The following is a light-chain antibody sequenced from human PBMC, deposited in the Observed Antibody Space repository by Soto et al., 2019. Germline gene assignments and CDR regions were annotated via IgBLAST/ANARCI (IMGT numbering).Light chain of an antibody. Sequence: DIVMTQSPLSLPVTPGEPASISCRSSQSLLHSDSYNYLDWYLQKPGQSPQLLICLGSNRASGVPDRFSGSGSGTDFTLKVSRVEAEDVGIYYCMQALQTPLTFGGGTKVEIK. CDR2: LGS. V-gene: IGKV2-28*01. J-gene: IGKJ4*01. CDR1: QSLLHSDSYNY. CDR3: MQALQTPLT.